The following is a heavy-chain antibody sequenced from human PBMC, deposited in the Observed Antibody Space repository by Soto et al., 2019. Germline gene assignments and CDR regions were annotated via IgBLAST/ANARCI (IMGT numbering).Heavy chain of an antibody. CDR2: IYYSGST. CDR3: AREYSSSSYYYYYMDV. D-gene: IGHD6-6*01. Sequence: QVQLQESGPGLVKPSETLSLTCTVSGGSISSYYWSWIRQPPGKGLEWIGYIYYSGSTNYNPSLKSRATIAVDTSKNQFSLKLSSVTAADTAVYYCAREYSSSSYYYYYMDVWGKGTTVTVSS. J-gene: IGHJ6*03. V-gene: IGHV4-59*01. CDR1: GGSISSYY.